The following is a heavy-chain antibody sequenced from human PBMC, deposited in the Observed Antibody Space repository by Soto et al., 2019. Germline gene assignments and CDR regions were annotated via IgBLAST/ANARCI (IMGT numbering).Heavy chain of an antibody. CDR3: ARQSGSSGYYYGMDV. V-gene: IGHV5-51*01. Sequence: PGESLKISCKGSGYSFTTYWIGWVRQMPGKGLEWMGIIYPGDSDTRYNPSFQGQVTISADKSISTAYLQWSSLKASDTAMYYCARQSGSSGYYYGMDVWGQGTTVTVSS. J-gene: IGHJ6*02. CDR1: GYSFTTYW. CDR2: IYPGDSDT. D-gene: IGHD2-15*01.